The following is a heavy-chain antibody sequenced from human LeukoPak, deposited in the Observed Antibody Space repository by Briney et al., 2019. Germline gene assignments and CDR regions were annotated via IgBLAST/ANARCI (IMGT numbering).Heavy chain of an antibody. V-gene: IGHV1-18*01. CDR2: ISAYNGNT. Sequence: ASVKVSCKASGDTFTSNGINWVRQAPGQGLEWMGWISAYNGNTNYAQKLQGRVTMTTDTSTSTAYMELRSLRSDDTAVYYCARDRGYYYGSGRSGFDYWGQGTLVTVSP. CDR3: ARDRGYYYGSGRSGFDY. CDR1: GDTFTSNG. J-gene: IGHJ4*02. D-gene: IGHD3-10*01.